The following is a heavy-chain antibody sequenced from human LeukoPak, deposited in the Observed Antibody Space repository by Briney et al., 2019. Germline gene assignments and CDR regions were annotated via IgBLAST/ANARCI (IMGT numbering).Heavy chain of an antibody. CDR2: IYYSGST. Sequence: SETLSLTCTVSGGSISSYYWSWIRQPPGKGLEWIGYIYYSGSTYYNPSLKSRVTISVDTSKNQFSLKLSSVTAADTAVYYCARDGSPAGVWGQGTLVTVSS. J-gene: IGHJ4*02. CDR1: GGSISSYY. CDR3: ARDGSPAGV. V-gene: IGHV4-59*12. D-gene: IGHD3-10*01.